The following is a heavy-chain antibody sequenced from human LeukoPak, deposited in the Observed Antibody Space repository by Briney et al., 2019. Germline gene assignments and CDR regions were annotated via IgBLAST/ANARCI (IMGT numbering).Heavy chain of an antibody. V-gene: IGHV3-33*01. CDR3: ARDFGGLQDY. CDR2: IWYDGSNK. Sequence: GGSLRLSCAASGFIFSSYGMRWVRQAPGKGLEWVAVIWYDGSNKYYADSVKGRFTISRDNSKNTLYLQMNSLRAEDTAVYYCARDFGGLQDYWGQGTLVTVSS. D-gene: IGHD2-15*01. CDR1: GFIFSSYG. J-gene: IGHJ4*02.